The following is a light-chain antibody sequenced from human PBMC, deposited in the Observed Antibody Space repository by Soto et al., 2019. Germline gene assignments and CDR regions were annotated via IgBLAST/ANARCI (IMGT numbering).Light chain of an antibody. CDR3: QQSYSTPPWT. V-gene: IGKV1-39*01. CDR1: QSISSY. Sequence: GDRVTIPCRASQSISSYLNWYQQKPGKAPKLLIYAASSLQSGVPSRFSGSGSGTDFTLTISSLQPEDFATYYCQQSYSTPPWTFGQGTKV. CDR2: AAS. J-gene: IGKJ1*01.